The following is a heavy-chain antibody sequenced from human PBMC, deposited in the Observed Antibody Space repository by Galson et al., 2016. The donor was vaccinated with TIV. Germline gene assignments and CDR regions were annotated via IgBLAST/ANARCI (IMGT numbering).Heavy chain of an antibody. Sequence: SLRLSCAASGFTFRNYAMRWVRQAPGKGLEWVSVISGSGATSHSADSVRGRFIISRDNANNTLFLQLNSLRPYDTAVYYCAKASVPRYFYGLDAGGQGTTVTVAS. J-gene: IGHJ6*02. D-gene: IGHD2/OR15-2a*01. V-gene: IGHV3-23*01. CDR2: ISGSGATS. CDR3: AKASVPRYFYGLDA. CDR1: GFTFRNYA.